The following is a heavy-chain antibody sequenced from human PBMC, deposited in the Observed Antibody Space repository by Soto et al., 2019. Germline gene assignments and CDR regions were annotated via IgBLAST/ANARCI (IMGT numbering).Heavy chain of an antibody. J-gene: IGHJ4*02. CDR2: MNPNSGNT. D-gene: IGHD3-22*01. Sequence: ASVKVSCKASGYTFTSYDINWVRQATGQGLEWMGWMNPNSGNTGYAQKFQGRVTMTRNTSISAAYMELSSLRSEDTAVYYCARVGYYYDSSGYYLSFDYWGQGTLVTVSS. CDR3: ARVGYYYDSSGYYLSFDY. V-gene: IGHV1-8*01. CDR1: GYTFTSYD.